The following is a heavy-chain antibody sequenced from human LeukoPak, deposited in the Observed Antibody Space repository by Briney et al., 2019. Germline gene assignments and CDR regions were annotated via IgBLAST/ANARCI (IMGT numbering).Heavy chain of an antibody. J-gene: IGHJ6*02. CDR1: GFTFNSYG. V-gene: IGHV3-30*18. D-gene: IGHD3-3*01. CDR2: ISYDGSNK. Sequence: GGSLRLSCAASGFTFNSYGMHWVRQAPGKGLEWVAVISYDGSNKYYADSVRGRFTISRDNSKNTLYLQMNSLKDEDTAVYYCAKAHDFWSGISYGMDVWGQGTTVTVSS. CDR3: AKAHDFWSGISYGMDV.